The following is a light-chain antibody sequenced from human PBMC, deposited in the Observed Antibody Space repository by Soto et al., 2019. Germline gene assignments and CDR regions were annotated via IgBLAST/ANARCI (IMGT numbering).Light chain of an antibody. V-gene: IGKV1-5*01. J-gene: IGKJ1*01. Sequence: DIQMTQSPSTLSASVGDRVTITCRASQSISSWLAWYQQKPGKAPKLLIYDASSLESGVPSRFRGSGYGTEFTLTISSLQPDDFETYYCQQYNSYPWTFGQGTKVDIK. CDR3: QQYNSYPWT. CDR2: DAS. CDR1: QSISSW.